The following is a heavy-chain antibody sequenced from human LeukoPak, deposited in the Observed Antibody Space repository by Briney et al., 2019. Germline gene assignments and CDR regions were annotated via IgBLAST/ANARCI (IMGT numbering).Heavy chain of an antibody. CDR1: GYTFTGYY. V-gene: IGHV1-2*02. Sequence: ASVKVSCKASGYTFTGYYMHWVRQAPGQGLEWMGWINPNSGGTNYAQKLQGRVTMTRDTSISTAYMELSRLRSDDTAVYYCARVRILRYFDWPLYYFDYWGQGTLVTVSS. CDR2: INPNSGGT. CDR3: ARVRILRYFDWPLYYFDY. D-gene: IGHD3-9*01. J-gene: IGHJ4*02.